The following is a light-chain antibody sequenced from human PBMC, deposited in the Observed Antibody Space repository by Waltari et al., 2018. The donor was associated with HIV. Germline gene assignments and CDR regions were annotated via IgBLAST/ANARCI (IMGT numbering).Light chain of an antibody. CDR3: QQYYSYPHA. J-gene: IGKJ2*01. CDR2: SAS. Sequence: AIRKTQSPSSLSASTGDRVTISCRASQESGDYLAWYQHKPGKVPELQMYSASTLQSELPSRFNGSGAVTDFTLTIHCVQSEDFASYYCQQYYSYPHAVGQGTKLGIK. V-gene: IGKV1-8*01. CDR1: QESGDY.